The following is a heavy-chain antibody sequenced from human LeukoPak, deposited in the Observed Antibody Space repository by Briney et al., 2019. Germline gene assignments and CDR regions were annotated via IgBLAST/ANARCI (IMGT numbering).Heavy chain of an antibody. CDR2: INHSGST. CDR1: GGSFSGYY. V-gene: IGHV4-34*01. J-gene: IGHJ6*03. Sequence: SETLSLTCAVYGGSFSGYYWSWIRQPPGKGLEWIGEINHSGSTNYNPSLKSRVTISVDTSKNQFSLQLNSVTPEDTAVYYCARVSGPVAGYYYYYYMDVWGKGTTVTVSS. CDR3: ARVSGPVAGYYYYYYMDV. D-gene: IGHD6-19*01.